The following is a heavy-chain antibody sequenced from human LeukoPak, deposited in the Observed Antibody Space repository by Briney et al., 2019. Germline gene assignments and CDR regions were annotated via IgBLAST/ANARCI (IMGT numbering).Heavy chain of an antibody. CDR3: AREGGDSSGSSFSFEC. Sequence: GESLKISCKGSGYSFTSYWIGWVRQMPGKGLEWMGIIYPGDSETKYSPSFQGQVTISADKSITTAYLQWSSLKASDTAMYYCAREGGDSSGSSFSFECWGQGTLVTVSS. V-gene: IGHV5-51*01. CDR1: GYSFTSYW. D-gene: IGHD3-22*01. CDR2: IYPGDSET. J-gene: IGHJ4*02.